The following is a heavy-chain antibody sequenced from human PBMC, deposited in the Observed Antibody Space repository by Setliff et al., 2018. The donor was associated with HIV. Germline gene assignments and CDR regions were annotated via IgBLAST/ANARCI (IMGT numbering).Heavy chain of an antibody. CDR1: GVSISSYY. CDR2: IYYSGSTT. V-gene: IGHV4-59*01. CDR3: ARTPYSSSSDV. Sequence: SETLSLTCNVSGVSISSYYWSWIRQPPGEGLEWIGSIYYSGSTTNYNPSLKSRVTISVDTSKNQFSLKLSSVTAADTAVYYCARTPYSSSSDVWGQGTTVTVSS. D-gene: IGHD2-2*01. J-gene: IGHJ6*02.